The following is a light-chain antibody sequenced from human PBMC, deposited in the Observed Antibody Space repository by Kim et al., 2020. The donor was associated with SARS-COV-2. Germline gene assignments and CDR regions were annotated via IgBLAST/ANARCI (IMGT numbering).Light chain of an antibody. CDR2: QDD. Sequence: KTITSSGPRSSGNIASNYVQWYQQRPGGARVTVIYQDDRRPSGVPDRFSGSIDSSSNSASLTITGLKAEDEGDYYCQSYKNDNHWVFGGGTKVTVL. CDR3: QSYKNDNHWV. J-gene: IGLJ3*02. V-gene: IGLV6-57*03. CDR1: SGNIASNY.